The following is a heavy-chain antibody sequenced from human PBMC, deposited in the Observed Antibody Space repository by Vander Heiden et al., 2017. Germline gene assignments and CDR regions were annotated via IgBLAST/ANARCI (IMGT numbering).Heavy chain of an antibody. J-gene: IGHJ6*02. Sequence: VQLVESGGGVFQPGRSLRLSCAASGFTLSNYGIHWVRQAPGKGLEWVAVTWYDGSRKYFADPVQDRFSISRDNSKVFLQMNSLRAEDTAVYYCARDGRVRGIIIRPYYYYGMDVWGQGTAVTVSS. CDR3: ARDGRVRGIIIRPYYYYGMDV. V-gene: IGHV3-33*01. CDR1: GFTLSNYG. CDR2: TWYDGSRK. D-gene: IGHD3-10*01.